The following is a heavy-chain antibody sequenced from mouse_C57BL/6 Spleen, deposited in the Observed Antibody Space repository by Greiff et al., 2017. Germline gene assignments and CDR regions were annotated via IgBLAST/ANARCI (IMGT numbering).Heavy chain of an antibody. V-gene: IGHV1-81*01. CDR3: VAYYYGSSPLFAMGD. CDR2: IYPRSGNT. Sequence: QVQLKQSGAELARPGASVKLSCKASGYTFTSYGISWVKQRTGQGLEWIGEIYPRSGNTYYNEKFKGKATLTADKSSSTAYMELRSLTSEDSAVYFCVAYYYGSSPLFAMGDWGQGTSVTVAS. D-gene: IGHD1-1*01. CDR1: GYTFTSYG. J-gene: IGHJ4*01.